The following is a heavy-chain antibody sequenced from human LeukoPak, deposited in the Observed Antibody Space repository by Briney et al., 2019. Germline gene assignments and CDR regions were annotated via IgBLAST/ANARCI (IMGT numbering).Heavy chain of an antibody. CDR3: ARSVAWVGATRGIDY. Sequence: GSLRLSCAASGFTFSSYAMHWVRQAPGKGLEWVAVISYDGSNKYYADSVKGRFTISRDNSKNTLYLQMNSLRAEDTAVYYCARSVAWVGATRGIDYWGQGTLVTVSS. V-gene: IGHV3-30-3*01. J-gene: IGHJ4*02. CDR2: ISYDGSNK. CDR1: GFTFSSYA. D-gene: IGHD1-26*01.